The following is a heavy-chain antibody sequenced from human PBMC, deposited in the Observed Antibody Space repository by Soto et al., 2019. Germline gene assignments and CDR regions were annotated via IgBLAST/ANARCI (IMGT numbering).Heavy chain of an antibody. Sequence: SETLSLTCAVYGGSFSGYYWSWIRQPPGKGLEWIGNIHYNENTKYNPSLKSRVTMSVDTSKNQFSLRLISVTAADTAKYFCAREGNLGRWLQPLDFWGQGTLVTVS. V-gene: IGHV4-59*01. CDR1: GGSFSGYY. CDR3: AREGNLGRWLQPLDF. J-gene: IGHJ4*02. CDR2: IHYNENT. D-gene: IGHD5-12*01.